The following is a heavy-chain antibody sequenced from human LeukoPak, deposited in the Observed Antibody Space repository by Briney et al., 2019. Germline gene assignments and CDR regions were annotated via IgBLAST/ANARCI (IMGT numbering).Heavy chain of an antibody. D-gene: IGHD6-13*01. V-gene: IGHV1-18*01. CDR3: ARGDSSSLTY. CDR2: ISAYNGKT. CDR1: GYSFVGYG. J-gene: IGHJ4*02. Sequence: VASVKVSCKASGYSFVGYGITWVRQAPGQGLEWMGWISAYNGKTNYAQKLQGRVTMTTDTSTSTAYMELRSLRSDDTAVYYCARGDSSSLTYWGQGTLVTVSS.